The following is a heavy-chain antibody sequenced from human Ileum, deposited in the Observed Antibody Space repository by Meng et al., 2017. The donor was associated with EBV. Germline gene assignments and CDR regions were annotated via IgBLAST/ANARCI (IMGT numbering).Heavy chain of an antibody. CDR1: GGSISSSNYY. J-gene: IGHJ2*01. Sequence: QVQLQEPGPGLGKPSQPLSLPCTVSGGSISSSNYYWSWIRQPPGKGLEWSGHIYNSGSTYYNPSLKSRITISVDTSKNQFSLKLSSVTAADTAVYYCARGQKGYFDLWGRGTLVTVSS. CDR3: ARGQKGYFDL. CDR2: IYNSGST. V-gene: IGHV4-30-4*01.